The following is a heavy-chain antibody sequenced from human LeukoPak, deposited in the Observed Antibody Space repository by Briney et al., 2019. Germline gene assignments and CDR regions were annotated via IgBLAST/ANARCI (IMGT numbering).Heavy chain of an antibody. CDR3: ARHAPRGAARQLDY. V-gene: IGHV4-59*01. CDR1: GGSISTYY. D-gene: IGHD6-6*01. CDR2: ISFSGST. Sequence: PSETLSFTCTVSGGSISTYYWSWIRQPPGKGLEWIGFISFSGSTNYNPSLKSRVTISIDTSKNQFSLKLSSVTAADTAVYYCARHAPRGAARQLDYWGQGTLVTVSS. J-gene: IGHJ4*02.